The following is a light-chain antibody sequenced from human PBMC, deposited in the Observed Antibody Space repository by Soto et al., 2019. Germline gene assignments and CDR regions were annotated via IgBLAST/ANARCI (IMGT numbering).Light chain of an antibody. J-gene: IGLJ1*01. Sequence: QSALTQPPSASGSPGQSVAISCTGTSSDVGGYNFVSWYQQHPGKAPKLMIYEVTKRPSGVPDRFSGSKSGNTASLTVSGLQAEDEADYYCSSYTSDGTLVFGTGTKLTVL. CDR2: EVT. V-gene: IGLV2-8*01. CDR3: SSYTSDGTLV. CDR1: SSDVGGYNF.